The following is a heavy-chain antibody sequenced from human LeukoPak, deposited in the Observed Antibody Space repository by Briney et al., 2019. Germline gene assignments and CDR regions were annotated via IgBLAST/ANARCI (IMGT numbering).Heavy chain of an antibody. D-gene: IGHD2-15*01. Sequence: PSETLSLTCSVSGGSISGHYWIWIRQPPGKGLEWIGHISHSGRTNYNPSLNSRVAMSVDTSKNQVSLRLASVSAADTARYFCVKGFRVVVGWCDPWGQGALGTVSS. CDR2: ISHSGRT. V-gene: IGHV4-59*03. CDR3: VKGFRVVVGWCDP. CDR1: GGSISGHY. J-gene: IGHJ5*02.